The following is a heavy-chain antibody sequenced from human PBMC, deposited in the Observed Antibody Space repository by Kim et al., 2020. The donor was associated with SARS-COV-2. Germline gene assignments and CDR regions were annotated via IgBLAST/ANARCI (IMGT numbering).Heavy chain of an antibody. CDR2: YI. V-gene: IGHV3-21*01. D-gene: IGHD6-6*01. Sequence: YIYYADSVKGRFTISRDNAKNSLYLQMNSLRAEDTAVYYCARRLVQLVLWGQGTLVTVSS. CDR3: ARRLVQLVL. J-gene: IGHJ4*02.